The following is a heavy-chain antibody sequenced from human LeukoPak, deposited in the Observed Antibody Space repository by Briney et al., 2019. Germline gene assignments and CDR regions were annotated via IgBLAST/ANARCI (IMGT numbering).Heavy chain of an antibody. CDR1: GYTFSDYY. Sequence: ASVKVSCKASGYTFSDYYIHWVRQASGQGLEGMGWINPNSGGTNYAQKFQDRVTMTRDTSINTAYMELTRLRSDDTAVYYCAIPSNRFGGWYLMDYWGQGTLVTVSS. CDR3: AIPSNRFGGWYLMDY. CDR2: INPNSGGT. V-gene: IGHV1-2*02. D-gene: IGHD6-19*01. J-gene: IGHJ4*02.